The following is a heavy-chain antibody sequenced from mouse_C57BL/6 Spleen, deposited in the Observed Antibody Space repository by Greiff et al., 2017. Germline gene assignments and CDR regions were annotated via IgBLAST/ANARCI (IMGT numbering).Heavy chain of an antibody. V-gene: IGHV5-4*01. CDR3: ARDRGFTTVASYYGMDY. CDR1: GFTFSSYA. CDR2: ISDGGSYT. D-gene: IGHD1-1*01. Sequence: DVKLVESGGGLVKPGGSLKLSCAASGFTFSSYAMSWVRQTPEKRLEWVATISDGGSYTYYPDNVKGRFTISRDNAKNNLYLQMSHLKSEDTAMYYCARDRGFTTVASYYGMDYWGQGTSVTVSS. J-gene: IGHJ4*01.